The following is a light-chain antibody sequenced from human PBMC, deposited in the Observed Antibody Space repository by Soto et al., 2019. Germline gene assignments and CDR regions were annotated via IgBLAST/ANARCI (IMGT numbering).Light chain of an antibody. CDR2: KDS. CDR1: ALPKQF. Sequence: SYELTQPPSVSVSPGQTARITCSGNALPKQFGHWYQQKPGQAPVLVIYKDSERPSGIPERFSGSSSGATVTFTISGVQAEDEADYFCQSADVSGTYVVFGGGTKLTVL. V-gene: IGLV3-25*02. J-gene: IGLJ2*01. CDR3: QSADVSGTYVV.